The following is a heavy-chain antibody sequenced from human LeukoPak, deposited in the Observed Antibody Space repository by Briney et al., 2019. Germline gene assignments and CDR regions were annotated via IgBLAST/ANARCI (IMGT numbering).Heavy chain of an antibody. CDR2: ISGSGGST. D-gene: IGHD5-18*01. CDR1: GFTFSSYA. Sequence: GGSLRLSCAASGFTFSSYAMSWVRQAPGKGLEWVSAISGSGGSTYYADSVQGRFTISRDNSKNTLYLQTNSLRAEDTAVYYCAKGTAYSYGFGYSFDYWGQGTLVTVSS. V-gene: IGHV3-23*01. J-gene: IGHJ4*02. CDR3: AKGTAYSYGFGYSFDY.